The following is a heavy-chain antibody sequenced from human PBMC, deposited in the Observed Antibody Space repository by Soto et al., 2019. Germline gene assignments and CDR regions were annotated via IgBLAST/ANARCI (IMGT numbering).Heavy chain of an antibody. CDR2: MYSGGST. D-gene: IGHD1-26*01. J-gene: IGHJ3*01. Sequence: EVQLVESGGNLVQPGGSLRLSCAASGFSVSSYFMTWVRQAPGKGPEWVSVMYSGGSTHYADSVKGRFTISRDTSKNALFLQMNSLRPEDTAVYYCARDVDNGTYYTIRGVSLDVWGQGTMVTVSS. V-gene: IGHV3-66*01. CDR1: GFSVSSYF. CDR3: ARDVDNGTYYTIRGVSLDV.